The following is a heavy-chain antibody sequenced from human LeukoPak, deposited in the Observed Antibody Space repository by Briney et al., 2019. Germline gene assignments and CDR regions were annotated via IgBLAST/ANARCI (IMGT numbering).Heavy chain of an antibody. J-gene: IGHJ4*02. CDR2: IYYSGST. D-gene: IGHD3-10*01. CDR1: GGSVSSSTYY. Sequence: SETLSLTCTVSGGSVSSSTYYWGWIRQPPGKELEWIGTIYYSGSTYYNPSLKSRVTISVDTSKNQFSLKLSSVTAADTAVYYCASSHYYGSGSFDYWGQGTLVTVSS. CDR3: ASSHYYGSGSFDY. V-gene: IGHV4-39*07.